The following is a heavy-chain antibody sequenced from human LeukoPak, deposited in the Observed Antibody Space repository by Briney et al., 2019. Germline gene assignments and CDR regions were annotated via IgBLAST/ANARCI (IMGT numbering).Heavy chain of an antibody. J-gene: IGHJ5*02. Sequence: PSETLSLTCTVSGGSISSSSYYWGWIRQPPGKGLEWIGSIYYSGSTYYNPSLKSRVTISVDTSKNQFSLKLSSVTAADTAVYYCARGLKSNIRYNWNYALGTNWFDPWGQGTLVTVSS. V-gene: IGHV4-39*07. D-gene: IGHD1-7*01. CDR1: GGSISSSSYY. CDR3: ARGLKSNIRYNWNYALGTNWFDP. CDR2: IYYSGST.